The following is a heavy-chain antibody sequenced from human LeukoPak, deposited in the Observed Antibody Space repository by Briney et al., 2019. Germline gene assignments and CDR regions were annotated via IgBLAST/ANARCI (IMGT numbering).Heavy chain of an antibody. CDR1: GYTFTDYY. CDR2: INPNSGGT. V-gene: IGHV1-2*02. J-gene: IGHJ3*02. D-gene: IGHD4-11*01. Sequence: ASVRVSCKASGYTFTDYYMHWVRQAPGQGLQWMGWINPNSGGTNYAQKFQGRVTMTRDTSINTAYMDLNWLTSDDTAVYYCMRDPRTTKNAFDIWGQGTMVTVSS. CDR3: MRDPRTTKNAFDI.